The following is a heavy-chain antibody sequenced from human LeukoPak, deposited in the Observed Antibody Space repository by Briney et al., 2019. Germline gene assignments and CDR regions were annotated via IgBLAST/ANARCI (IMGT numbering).Heavy chain of an antibody. CDR3: ARAAWYSSSWQEGYYFDY. Sequence: PGGSLRLSCAASGFTVNNYMNWVRQAPGKGLEWTSVIYSGDTTYYADSVKGRFTISRDTSKNTLYLQMNSLRADDTAVYYCARAAWYSSSWQEGYYFDYWGQGTLVTVSS. D-gene: IGHD6-13*01. V-gene: IGHV3-53*01. J-gene: IGHJ4*02. CDR2: IYSGDTT. CDR1: GFTVNNY.